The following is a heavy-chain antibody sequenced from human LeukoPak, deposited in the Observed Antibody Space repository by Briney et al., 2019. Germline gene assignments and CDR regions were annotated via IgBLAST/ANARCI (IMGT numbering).Heavy chain of an antibody. Sequence: SVKVSCKASGGTFSSYAISWVRQAPGQGLEWMGRIIPILGIANYAQKFQGRVTITADKSTSTAYMELSSLRSEDTAVYYCARSRGPTYNWFDPWGQGTLVTVSS. V-gene: IGHV1-69*04. CDR3: ARSRGPTYNWFDP. CDR1: GGTFSSYA. D-gene: IGHD3-10*01. CDR2: IIPILGIA. J-gene: IGHJ5*02.